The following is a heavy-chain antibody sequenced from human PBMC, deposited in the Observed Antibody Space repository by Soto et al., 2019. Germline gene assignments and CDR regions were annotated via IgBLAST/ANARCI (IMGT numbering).Heavy chain of an antibody. CDR1: GYTFTSFD. CDR3: GLKLARRYYGMDV. J-gene: IGHJ6*02. V-gene: IGHV1-8*01. CDR2: MNPNSGNT. D-gene: IGHD6-13*01. Sequence: ASVKVSCKASGYTFTSFDINWVRQASGQGLEWMGWMNPNSGNTNYAQKFQGRVTMTRDDSTNTAYMELSSLRSEDTALYYCGLKLARRYYGMDVWGQGTTVTVSS.